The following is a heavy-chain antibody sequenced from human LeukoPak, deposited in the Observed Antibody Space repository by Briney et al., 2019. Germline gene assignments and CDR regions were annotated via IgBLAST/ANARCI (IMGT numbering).Heavy chain of an antibody. J-gene: IGHJ2*01. V-gene: IGHV3-7*01. Sequence: PGGSLRLSCAAPGFTFSNFWMSWVRQAPGKGLEWVANIRQDGSDKYYVDSVKGRFTISRDNAQKSLYLQMISLRVEDTAVYYCTRWTDWYFDLWGRGTLVTVSS. CDR2: IRQDGSDK. CDR1: GFTFSNFW. CDR3: TRWTDWYFDL. D-gene: IGHD3/OR15-3a*01.